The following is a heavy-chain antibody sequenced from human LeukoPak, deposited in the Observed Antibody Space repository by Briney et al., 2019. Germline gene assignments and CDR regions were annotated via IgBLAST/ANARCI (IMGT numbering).Heavy chain of an antibody. Sequence: ASVKVSCKASGYTFTGYCMHWVRQAPGQGLEWVGWINPNSGGTNYAQKFQGRVTMTRDTSISTAYMELSRLRSDDTAVYYCARDSRKYFDWLFIGFDYWGQGTLVTVSS. V-gene: IGHV1-2*02. J-gene: IGHJ4*02. CDR1: GYTFTGYC. CDR3: ARDSRKYFDWLFIGFDY. CDR2: INPNSGGT. D-gene: IGHD3-9*01.